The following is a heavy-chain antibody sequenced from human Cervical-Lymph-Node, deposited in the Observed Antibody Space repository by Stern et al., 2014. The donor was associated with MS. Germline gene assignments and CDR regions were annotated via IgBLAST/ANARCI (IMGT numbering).Heavy chain of an antibody. Sequence: QVQLVQSGGSLVKPGGSLRLSCAASGFTFSEFYMGWIRQPPGKGLQWVAYISSSGRTIYYEDSVKGRFTISRDNAKNSVFLQMNSLRAEDTAVYYCVRGGAVAYWGPGTLVTVSS. J-gene: IGHJ4*02. D-gene: IGHD6-25*01. CDR2: ISSSGRTI. CDR3: VRGGAVAY. V-gene: IGHV3-11*01. CDR1: GFTFSEFY.